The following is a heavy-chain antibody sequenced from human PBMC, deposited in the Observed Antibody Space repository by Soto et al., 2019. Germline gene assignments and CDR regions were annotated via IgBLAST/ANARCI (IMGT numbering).Heavy chain of an antibody. D-gene: IGHD6-13*01. J-gene: IGHJ5*02. V-gene: IGHV3-9*01. Sequence: EVQLVESGGGLVQHGRSLRLSCAASGFAFDDYVMHWVREPPGRGLEWVSGITWNGGTIRYVDSVKGRFTISRDNAENSLYLQMNSLRPEDTAVYYCAKGGSAALIAPSGRDNWFDPWGQGTQVTVSS. CDR2: ITWNGGTI. CDR1: GFAFDDYV. CDR3: AKGGSAALIAPSGRDNWFDP.